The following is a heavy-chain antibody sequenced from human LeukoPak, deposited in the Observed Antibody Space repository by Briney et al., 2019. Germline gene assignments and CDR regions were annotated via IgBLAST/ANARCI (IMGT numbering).Heavy chain of an antibody. J-gene: IGHJ4*02. CDR2: ISGSGGST. V-gene: IGHV3-23*01. Sequence: GGSLRLSCAASGFTFSSYAMSWVRQAPGKGLEWVSAISGSGGSTYYADSVKGRFTISRDNSKNTLYLQMNSLRAEDTAVYYCAKAKDIVVVVAATGYWGQGTLVTVSS. CDR3: AKAKDIVVVVAATGY. D-gene: IGHD2-15*01. CDR1: GFTFSSYA.